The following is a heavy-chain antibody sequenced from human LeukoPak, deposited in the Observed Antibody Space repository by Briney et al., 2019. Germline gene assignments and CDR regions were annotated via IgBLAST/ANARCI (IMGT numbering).Heavy chain of an antibody. D-gene: IGHD3-22*01. V-gene: IGHV4-30-4*02. Sequence: PSETLSLTCTVSGGSISSGDYYWSWIRQPPGKGLEWIGYIYYSGSTYYNPSLKSRVTISVDTSKNQFSLKLSSVTAADTAVYYCARGLSYYDKDYWGQGTLVTVSS. CDR2: IYYSGST. CDR3: ARGLSYYDKDY. CDR1: GGSISSGDYY. J-gene: IGHJ4*02.